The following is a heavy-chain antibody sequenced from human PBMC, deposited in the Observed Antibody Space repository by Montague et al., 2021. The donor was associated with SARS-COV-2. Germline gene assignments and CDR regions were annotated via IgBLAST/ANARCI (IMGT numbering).Heavy chain of an antibody. J-gene: IGHJ6*02. CDR1: GFTFSSYG. D-gene: IGHD3-10*01. Sequence: SPRLSCAASGFTFSSYGMHWVRQAPGKGLEWVAVIWYDGSNKYYADSVKGRFTISRDNSKNTLYLQMNSLRAEDTAVYYCAREYTMVRGVIIIYYYGMDVWGQGTTVTVSS. CDR2: IWYDGSNK. V-gene: IGHV3-33*01. CDR3: AREYTMVRGVIIIYYYGMDV.